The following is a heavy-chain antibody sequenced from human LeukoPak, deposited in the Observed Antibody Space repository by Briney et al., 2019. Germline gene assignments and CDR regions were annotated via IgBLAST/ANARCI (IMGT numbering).Heavy chain of an antibody. J-gene: IGHJ4*02. CDR3: AKHRPDPRRVVGVTQDTVD. D-gene: IGHD1-26*01. CDR2: ISGSGSDT. Sequence: PGGSLRLSCVATGFTFSTYVMSWVRQAPGKGLECVSGISGSGSDTYYADSVKGRFTISRDNSKDTLYVQMNSLRAEDTAVYYCAKHRPDPRRVVGVTQDTVDWGQGTLVTVSS. CDR1: GFTFSTYV. V-gene: IGHV3-23*01.